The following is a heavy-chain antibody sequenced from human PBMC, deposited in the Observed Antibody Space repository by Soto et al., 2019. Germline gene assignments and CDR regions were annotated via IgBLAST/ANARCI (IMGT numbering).Heavy chain of an antibody. J-gene: IGHJ4*02. CDR1: GFTFSSYG. D-gene: IGHD6-13*01. CDR3: ARDLGQQLVSGFDY. CDR2: IWYDGSNK. Sequence: PGGSLRLSCAASGFTFSSYGMHWVRQAPGKGLEWVAVIWYDGSNKYYADSVKGRFTISRDNSKNTLYLQMNSLRAEDTAVYYCARDLGQQLVSGFDYWGQGTLVTVSS. V-gene: IGHV3-33*01.